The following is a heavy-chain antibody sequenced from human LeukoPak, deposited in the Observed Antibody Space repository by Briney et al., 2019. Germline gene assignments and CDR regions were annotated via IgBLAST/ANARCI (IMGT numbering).Heavy chain of an antibody. CDR1: GGSFSGYY. CDR2: INHSGST. J-gene: IGHJ6*02. V-gene: IGHV4-34*01. D-gene: IGHD3-10*01. Sequence: PSETLSLTCAVYGGSFSGYYWSWIRQPPGKGLEWIGEINHSGSTNYNPSLKSRVTISVDTSKNQFSLKLSSVTAADTAVYYCARVGFAGSGGMDVWGQGTTVTVSS. CDR3: ARVGFAGSGGMDV.